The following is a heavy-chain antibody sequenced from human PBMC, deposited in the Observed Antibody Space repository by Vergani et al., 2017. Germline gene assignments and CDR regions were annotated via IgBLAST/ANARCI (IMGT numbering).Heavy chain of an antibody. J-gene: IGHJ3*01. CDR2: IDDKGKS. CDR1: GGSFNSYQ. CDR3: VRRDFWVGPRTFDF. Sequence: QVQLQQWGAGLLKPSETLSLTCAVYGGSFNSYQWTWIRQSPGRGLEWIGEIDDKGKSICNPTLKSRVTISVDNSKRHFSLHVTSVTAADSPMYYCVRRDFWVGPRTFDFWGAGTPVTVSS. D-gene: IGHD3-3*01. V-gene: IGHV4-34*01.